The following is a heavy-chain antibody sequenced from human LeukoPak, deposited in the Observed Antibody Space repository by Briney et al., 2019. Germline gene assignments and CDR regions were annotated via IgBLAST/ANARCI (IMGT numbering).Heavy chain of an antibody. V-gene: IGHV3-74*01. CDR3: ARDFTGYSDI. CDR1: GFTLSTYW. J-gene: IGHJ4*02. D-gene: IGHD5-12*01. CDR2: INPDGDIT. Sequence: GGSLRLSCADSGFTLSTYWVHWVRQPPGKGLVWVSRINPDGDITNYADSVRGRITISRDNAKNTLYLQMNSLRAEDTAVYYCARDFTGYSDIWGQGTLVTVSS.